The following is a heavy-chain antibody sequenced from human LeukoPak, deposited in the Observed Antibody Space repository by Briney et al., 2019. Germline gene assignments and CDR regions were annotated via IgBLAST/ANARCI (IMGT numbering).Heavy chain of an antibody. J-gene: IGHJ5*02. Sequence: SVKVSCKASGGTFSSYAISGVRQAPGQGLEWMGGLIPIFGTANYAQKFQGRVTITADESTSTAYMELSRLRSEYTAVYYGAREATMVRGVLNWFDPWGQGTLVTVSS. CDR2: LIPIFGTA. V-gene: IGHV1-69*01. CDR1: GGTFSSYA. CDR3: AREATMVRGVLNWFDP. D-gene: IGHD3-10*01.